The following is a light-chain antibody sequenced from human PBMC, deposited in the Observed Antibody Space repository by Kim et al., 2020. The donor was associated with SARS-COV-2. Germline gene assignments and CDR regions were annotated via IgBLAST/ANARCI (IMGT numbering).Light chain of an antibody. Sequence: ELTQPPSASGTPGQRVTISCSGSSSNIGINTVNWYQQLPGAAPKLIIYSNNKRPSGVPDRFSGSKSGTSASLAISGLHSEDEADYYCAAWDDRLGGLVFGGGTDLTVL. CDR1: SSNIGINT. CDR2: SNN. V-gene: IGLV1-44*01. CDR3: AAWDDRLGGLV. J-gene: IGLJ3*02.